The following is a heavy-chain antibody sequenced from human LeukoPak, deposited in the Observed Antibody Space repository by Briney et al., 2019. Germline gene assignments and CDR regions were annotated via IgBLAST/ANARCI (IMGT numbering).Heavy chain of an antibody. J-gene: IGHJ4*02. CDR1: GFTFRSYA. V-gene: IGHV3-23*01. Sequence: GGSLRLSCAAYGFTFRSYAMCWVRQAPGKGLEWGSVKGRFTISRDNSQNTLYLQMNSLRVEDTAKYYCTKEMDGSGWRYYDNWGRGTLVTVSS. CDR3: TKEMDGSGWRYYDN. D-gene: IGHD6-19*01.